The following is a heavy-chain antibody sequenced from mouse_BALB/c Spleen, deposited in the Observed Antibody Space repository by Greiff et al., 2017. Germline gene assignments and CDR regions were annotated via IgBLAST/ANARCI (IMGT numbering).Heavy chain of an antibody. V-gene: IGHV1S81*02. CDR1: GYTFTSYY. CDR2: INPSNGGT. J-gene: IGHJ4*01. CDR3: TRGGSYYYGSSLAMDY. Sequence: VQLQQSGAELVKPGASVKLSCKASGYTFTSYYMYWVKQRPGQGLEWIGEINPSNGGTNFTEKFKSKATLTVDKSSSTAYMQLSSLTSEDSAVYYCTRGGSYYYGSSLAMDYWGQGTSVTVAS. D-gene: IGHD1-1*01.